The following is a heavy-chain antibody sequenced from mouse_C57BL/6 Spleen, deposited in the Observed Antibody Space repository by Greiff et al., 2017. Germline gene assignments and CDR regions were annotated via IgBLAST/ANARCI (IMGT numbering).Heavy chain of an antibody. CDR1: GYTFTSSD. J-gene: IGHJ4*01. CDR3: ARRSTDYALDF. V-gene: IGHV1-85*01. Sequence: QVQLQQSGPELVKPGASVKLSCKASGYTFTSSDINWVKQRPGKGLEWIGWIYPRDGSTKYNEKFKGKATLTVDTSSSTAYMELNSLTSEDSAVYFCARRSTDYALDFWGQGTSVTVSS. CDR2: IYPRDGST.